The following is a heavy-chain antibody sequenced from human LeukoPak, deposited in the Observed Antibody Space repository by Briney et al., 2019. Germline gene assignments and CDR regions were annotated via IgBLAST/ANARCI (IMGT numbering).Heavy chain of an antibody. Sequence: GGSLRLSCAASGFTFSSYGMSWVRQAPGKGLEWVSAIGGRDGSTYYADSVKGRFTISRDNSKNTLYVQMNSLRAEDTAVYYCAKGHYYGSGSLDYWGQGTLVTVSS. V-gene: IGHV3-23*01. J-gene: IGHJ4*02. CDR3: AKGHYYGSGSLDY. CDR2: IGGRDGST. CDR1: GFTFSSYG. D-gene: IGHD3-10*01.